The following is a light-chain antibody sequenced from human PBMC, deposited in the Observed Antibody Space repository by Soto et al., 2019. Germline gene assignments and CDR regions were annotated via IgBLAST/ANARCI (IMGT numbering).Light chain of an antibody. J-gene: IGKJ1*01. V-gene: IGKV3D-15*01. CDR2: DAS. CDR3: QQYNNWPRT. Sequence: EIMLSQSPGTLSLSPGERATLSCRASQSVSSSYLAWYQQKPGQAPRLLIYDASNRATGIPARFSGSGSGTEFTLTISSLQSEDFAVYYCQQYNNWPRTFGQGTKV. CDR1: QSVSSSY.